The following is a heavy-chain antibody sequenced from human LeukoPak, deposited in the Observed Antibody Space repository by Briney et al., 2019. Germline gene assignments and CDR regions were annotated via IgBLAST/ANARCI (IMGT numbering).Heavy chain of an antibody. CDR3: GRTLIAAASGAFDI. J-gene: IGHJ3*02. CDR1: GGSFSGYY. D-gene: IGHD6-13*01. Sequence: SETLSLTCAVYGGSFSGYYWGWIRQPPGKGLEWIGDIYYTGSTYYNPSLKTRVTISVDTSKNQFSLKVSSVTAADTAVYYCGRTLIAAASGAFDIWGQGTMVTVSS. CDR2: IYYTGST. V-gene: IGHV4-34*01.